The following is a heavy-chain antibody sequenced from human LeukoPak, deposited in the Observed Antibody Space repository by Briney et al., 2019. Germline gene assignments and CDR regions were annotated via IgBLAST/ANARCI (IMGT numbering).Heavy chain of an antibody. CDR2: ISNSSSTI. Sequence: GGSLRLSCAASGFTFSSYSMNWVRQAPGKGLEWVSYISNSSSTIYHADSVKGRFTISRDNAKNSLYLQMNSLRAEDTAVYYCAKDLKVRGVMGVFDYWGQGTLVTVSS. CDR1: GFTFSSYS. D-gene: IGHD3-10*01. J-gene: IGHJ4*02. CDR3: AKDLKVRGVMGVFDY. V-gene: IGHV3-48*04.